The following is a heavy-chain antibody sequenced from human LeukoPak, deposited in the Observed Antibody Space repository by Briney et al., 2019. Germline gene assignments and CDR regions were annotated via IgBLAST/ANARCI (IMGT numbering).Heavy chain of an antibody. Sequence: GGSLRLSCVASAFAFSSNWMSWVRQAPGKGLEWVASIKEDGSETYYVDSVRGRFTISRDNAKNSLYLQMNSLRAEDTAVYYCARDLHPRYYLPDYWGQGTLVTVSS. CDR1: AFAFSSNW. D-gene: IGHD1-26*01. V-gene: IGHV3-7*04. J-gene: IGHJ4*02. CDR2: IKEDGSET. CDR3: ARDLHPRYYLPDY.